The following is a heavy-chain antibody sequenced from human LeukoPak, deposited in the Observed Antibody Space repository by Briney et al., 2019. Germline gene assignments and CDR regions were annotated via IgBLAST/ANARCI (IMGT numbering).Heavy chain of an antibody. CDR3: ATGLLNSGYAYRRTVDY. CDR2: INPNSGGT. CDR1: GYTFTGYY. V-gene: IGHV1-2*02. D-gene: IGHD5-12*01. J-gene: IGHJ4*02. Sequence: ASVKVSCKASGYTFTGYYMHWVRQAPGQGLEWMGWINPNSGGTNYAQKFQGRVTMTRDTSISTAYMELSRLRSDDTAVYYCATGLLNSGYAYRRTVDYWGQGTLVTVSS.